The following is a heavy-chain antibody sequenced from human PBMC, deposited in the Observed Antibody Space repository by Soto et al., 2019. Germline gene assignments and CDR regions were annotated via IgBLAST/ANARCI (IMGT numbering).Heavy chain of an antibody. J-gene: IGHJ4*02. D-gene: IGHD5-18*01. Sequence: SETLSLTCTVSGGPISSSSYWGWIRQPPGKGLEWIGSIYSIGSTYYNPSLKSRVTISVDTSKNQFSLKLSSVTAADTAVYYCARGIQLWPITYYFDYCGQGTLVTAPS. CDR2: IYSIGST. V-gene: IGHV4-39*01. CDR3: ARGIQLWPITYYFDY. CDR1: GGPISSSSY.